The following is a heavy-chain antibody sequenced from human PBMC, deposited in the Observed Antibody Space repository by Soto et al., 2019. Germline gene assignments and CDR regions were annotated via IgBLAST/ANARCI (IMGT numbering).Heavy chain of an antibody. J-gene: IGHJ4*02. V-gene: IGHV2-5*02. CDR1: GFSLSTSGVG. D-gene: IGHD3-10*01. CDR2: IYWDDDK. CDR3: AHDYGSGTLDY. Sequence: QITLKESGPTLVKPTQTLTLTCTFSGFSLSTSGVGVGWIRQPPGKALEWLALIYWDDDKRYSPSLKSRLTIPKDTSKNQVVLTMTNMDPVDTATYYCAHDYGSGTLDYWGQGTLVTVSS.